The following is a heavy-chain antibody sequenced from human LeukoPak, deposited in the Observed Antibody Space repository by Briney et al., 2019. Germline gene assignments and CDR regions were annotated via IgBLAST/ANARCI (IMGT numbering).Heavy chain of an antibody. CDR1: GYSFTMYY. Sequence: GESLKFSCQGSGYSFTMYYIAWVRQMPGRGLEWMGVIYAGDSDTRYSPSFQGQVTISADKSITTAYLQWSSLKASDTAMYYCARLNYVSQIWGDGFDLWGQGTMVTVSS. V-gene: IGHV5-51*01. J-gene: IGHJ3*01. CDR3: ARLNYVSQIWGDGFDL. CDR2: IYAGDSDT. D-gene: IGHD3-16*01.